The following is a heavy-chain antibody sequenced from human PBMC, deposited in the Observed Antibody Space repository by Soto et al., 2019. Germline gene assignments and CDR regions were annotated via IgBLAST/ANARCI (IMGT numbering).Heavy chain of an antibody. D-gene: IGHD6-19*01. CDR3: ARHYSSGSRNWFDP. Sequence: SETLSLTCSVSGGSTNSSSYFWGWVRQPPGKGLEWIGSIYYSGSTYYNPSPRSRVTISVDTSKNQFSLKLSSVTAADTAVFYCARHYSSGSRNWFDPWGQGXLVTVYS. J-gene: IGHJ5*02. CDR2: IYYSGST. CDR1: GGSTNSSSYF. V-gene: IGHV4-39*01.